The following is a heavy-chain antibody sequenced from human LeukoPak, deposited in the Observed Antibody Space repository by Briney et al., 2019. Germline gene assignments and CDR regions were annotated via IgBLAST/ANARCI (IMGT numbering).Heavy chain of an antibody. CDR3: VKELILVVITVGFDI. V-gene: IGHV3-23*01. CDR1: GFSFSSSP. CDR2: IDSTGFST. J-gene: IGHJ3*02. D-gene: IGHD3-22*01. Sequence: GGSLRLSCAASGFSFSSSPMAWVRQAPGKGLEWVSIIDSTGFSTRDADSVKGRFSISRDNSKNTLYLQMNSLRAEDTAVYYCVKELILVVITVGFDIWGQGTMVTVSS.